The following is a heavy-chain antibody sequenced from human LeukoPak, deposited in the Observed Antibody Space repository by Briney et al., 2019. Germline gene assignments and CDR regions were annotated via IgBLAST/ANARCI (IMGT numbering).Heavy chain of an antibody. CDR3: ARADFWSGYRFDY. CDR2: IYTSGST. CDR1: GGSITSYY. D-gene: IGHD3-3*01. J-gene: IGHJ4*02. V-gene: IGHV4-4*07. Sequence: SETLSLTCTVSGGSITSYYWSWIRQPAGKGLEWIGRIYTSGSTDYNPSLKSRVTMSVDKSKNLFSLKLSSLTAADTAVYYCARADFWSGYRFDYWSQGTLVTVSS.